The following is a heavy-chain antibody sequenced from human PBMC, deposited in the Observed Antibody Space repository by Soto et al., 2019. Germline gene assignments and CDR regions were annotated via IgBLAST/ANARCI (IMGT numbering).Heavy chain of an antibody. V-gene: IGHV3-33*08. CDR3: ARQAVAGTDYYYYGMDV. CDR2: IWYDGSNK. J-gene: IGHJ6*02. Sequence: QVQLVESGGGVVQPGRSLRLSCAASGFTFSSYAMHWVRQAPGKGLEWVAVIWYDGSNKYYADSVKGRFTISRDNSKNTLYLQMNSLRAEDTAVYYCARQAVAGTDYYYYGMDVWGQGTTVTVSS. D-gene: IGHD6-19*01. CDR1: GFTFSSYA.